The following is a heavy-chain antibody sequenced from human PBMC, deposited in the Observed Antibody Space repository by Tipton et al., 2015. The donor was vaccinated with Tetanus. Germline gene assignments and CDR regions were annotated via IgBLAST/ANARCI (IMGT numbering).Heavy chain of an antibody. Sequence: SLRLSCAASGFIFSDYYMSWIRQAPGKGLEWVAYISYSGSTIYYVDSVKGRFTISRDNAKNSLYLNMNSLRAEDTAVYYCARDYSYYDDSSGSDSWGQGTLVTVSS. CDR3: ARDYSYYDDSSGSDS. CDR1: GFIFSDYY. CDR2: ISYSGSTI. J-gene: IGHJ4*02. D-gene: IGHD3-22*01. V-gene: IGHV3-11*01.